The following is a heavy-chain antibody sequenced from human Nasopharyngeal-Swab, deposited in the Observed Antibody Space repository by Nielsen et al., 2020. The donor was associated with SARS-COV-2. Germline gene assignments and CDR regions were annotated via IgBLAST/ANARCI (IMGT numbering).Heavy chain of an antibody. CDR1: GFILSSYA. J-gene: IGHJ4*02. V-gene: IGHV3-30-3*01. CDR3: AKGGSLSGSWD. CDR2: ISYDESNK. D-gene: IGHD1-26*01. Sequence: GESLKISCAASGFILSSYAMHWVRQAPGKGLEWVAVISYDESNKYYADSVKGRFTISRDNSKNTLFLQMSSLRDEDTAVYYCAKGGSLSGSWDWGQGTLVTVSS.